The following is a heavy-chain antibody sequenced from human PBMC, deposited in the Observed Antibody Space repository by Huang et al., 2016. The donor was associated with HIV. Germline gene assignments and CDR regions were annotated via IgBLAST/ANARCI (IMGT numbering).Heavy chain of an antibody. Sequence: EVQLLESGGGLAQPGGSLRLSCTASGFTFGSYALDLVRQARGKGLEWVSGTTASGGSTSYAKSVKGRFTISRDNSKNTLYLQMNSLRAEDTALYYCAKHLGGRRGFTFIVLFGAFDMWGQGTMVTVSS. J-gene: IGHJ3*02. CDR2: TTASGGST. CDR1: GFTFGSYA. V-gene: IGHV3-23*01. D-gene: IGHD3-22*01. CDR3: AKHLGGRRGFTFIVLFGAFDM.